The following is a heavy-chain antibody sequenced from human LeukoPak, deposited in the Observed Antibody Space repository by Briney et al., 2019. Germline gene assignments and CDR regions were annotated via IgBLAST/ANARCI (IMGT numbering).Heavy chain of an antibody. V-gene: IGHV3-7*05. CDR3: ARASDPWLQLT. CDR1: GFTFSNYW. D-gene: IGHD5-24*01. Sequence: GGTLRLSCAASGFTFSNYWMIWVRQAPGKGLEWVGNIKQDGSEKRYADSVRGRFSISRDNAQTSLYLQMNSLRAEDTAVYYCARASDPWLQLTWGQGTLVTVPS. J-gene: IGHJ5*02. CDR2: IKQDGSEK.